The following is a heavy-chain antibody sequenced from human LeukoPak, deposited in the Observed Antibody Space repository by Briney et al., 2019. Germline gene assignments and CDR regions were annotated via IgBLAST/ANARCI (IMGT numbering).Heavy chain of an antibody. V-gene: IGHV4-59*01. CDR2: IYYSGST. CDR1: GGSISTYS. D-gene: IGHD6-19*01. J-gene: IGHJ5*02. Sequence: KPSETLSLTCTVSGGSISTYSWTWIRQPPGKGLERIGNIYYSGSTNYNPSLKSRVTISIDTSKNQFSLKVSSVTAADTAVYYCARAHSSGWPHMFDPWGQGTLVTVPS. CDR3: ARAHSSGWPHMFDP.